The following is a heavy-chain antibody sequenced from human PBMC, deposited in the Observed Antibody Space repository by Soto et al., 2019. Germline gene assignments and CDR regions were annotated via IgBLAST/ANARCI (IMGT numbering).Heavy chain of an antibody. CDR2: INHSGGT. CDR3: ARGSGDTVASRSFEPD. CDR1: GGSFSGYY. Sequence: SDTLSLTCALYGGSFSGYYWSWILQPPGKGLEWIGEINHSGGTSYNPSLKSRVTISVDTSKSQFSLKLTSVTAADRAVYYCARGSGDTVASRSFEPDWGQGPPVTVS. J-gene: IGHJ4*02. V-gene: IGHV4-34*01. D-gene: IGHD5-18*01.